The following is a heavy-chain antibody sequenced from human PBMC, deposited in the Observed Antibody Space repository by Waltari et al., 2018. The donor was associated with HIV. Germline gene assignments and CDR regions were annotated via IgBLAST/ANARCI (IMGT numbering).Heavy chain of an antibody. Sequence: EVQLLESGGGLVQPGGSLRLSCADSGFTFSSYAMNWVRQAPGKGLEWVSPISANSATRKYANSVKGRFNISRDNSKNTLYLQMKSLRAEDTAVYYCTKMAEAYSSNGAYGMDVWGQGTTVTVSS. V-gene: IGHV3-23*01. CDR2: ISANSATR. CDR3: TKMAEAYSSNGAYGMDV. D-gene: IGHD6-13*01. J-gene: IGHJ6*02. CDR1: GFTFSSYA.